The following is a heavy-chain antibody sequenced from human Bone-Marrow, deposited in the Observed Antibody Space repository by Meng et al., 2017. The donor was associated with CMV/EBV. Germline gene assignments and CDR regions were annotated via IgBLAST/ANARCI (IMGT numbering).Heavy chain of an antibody. V-gene: IGHV3-7*01. D-gene: IGHD3-22*01. CDR1: GFTFSSYE. CDR3: ATDSSGYYSRADWFDP. J-gene: IGHJ5*02. CDR2: IKQDGSEK. Sequence: ESLKISCAASGFTFSSYEMNWVRQAPRKGLEWVANIKQDGSEKYYVDSVKGRFTISRDNAKNSLYLQMNSLRAEDTAVYYCATDSSGYYSRADWFDPWGQGTLVTVSS.